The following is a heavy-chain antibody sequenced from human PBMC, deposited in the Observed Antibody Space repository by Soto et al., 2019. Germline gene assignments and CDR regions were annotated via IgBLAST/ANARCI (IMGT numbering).Heavy chain of an antibody. CDR2: IRSKAYGETT. J-gene: IGHJ6*02. CDR3: TRRKGRRYCSGGSCYSGRNYYYYGMDV. Sequence: GGSLRLSCTASGFTFGDYAMSWVRQAPGKGLEWVGFIRSKAYGETTEYAASVKGRFTISRDDSKSIAYLQMNSLKTEDTAVYYCTRRKGRRYCSGGSCYSGRNYYYYGMDVWGQGTTVTVSS. D-gene: IGHD2-15*01. V-gene: IGHV3-49*04. CDR1: GFTFGDYA.